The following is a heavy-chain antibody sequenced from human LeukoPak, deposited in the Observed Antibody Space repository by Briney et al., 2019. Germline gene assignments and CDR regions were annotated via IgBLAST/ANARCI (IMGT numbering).Heavy chain of an antibody. V-gene: IGHV1-8*03. CDR3: ARAFSTTAFDY. Sequence: ASVKVSCKASGYTFTSYDINWVRQATGQGLEWMGWMNPNSGYTGYAQKFQGRVTITRNTSISTAYMELNSLRAEDTAVYYCARAFSTTAFDYWGQGTLVTVSS. D-gene: IGHD4-17*01. J-gene: IGHJ4*02. CDR2: MNPNSGYT. CDR1: GYTFTSYD.